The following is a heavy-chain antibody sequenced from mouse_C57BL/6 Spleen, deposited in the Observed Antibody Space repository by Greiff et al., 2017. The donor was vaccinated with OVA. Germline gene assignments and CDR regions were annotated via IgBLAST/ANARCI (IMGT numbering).Heavy chain of an antibody. J-gene: IGHJ2*01. CDR3: ARSGGLYYFDY. CDR1: GYSFTSYY. D-gene: IGHD3-2*02. V-gene: IGHV1-66*01. CDR2: IYPGSGNT. Sequence: QVQLQQSGPELVKPGASVKISCKASGYSFTSYYIHWVKQRPGQGLEWIGWIYPGSGNTKYNEKFKGKATLTADTSSSTAYMQLSSLTSEDSAVYYCARSGGLYYFDYWGQGTTLTVSS.